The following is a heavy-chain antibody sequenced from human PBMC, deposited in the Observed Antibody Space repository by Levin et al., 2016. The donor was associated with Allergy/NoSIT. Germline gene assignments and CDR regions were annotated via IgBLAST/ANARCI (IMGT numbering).Heavy chain of an antibody. V-gene: IGHV3-48*01. Sequence: WIRQPPGKGLEWISYISSDTSTLYYADSVKGRFTTFRDNAKNSLYLQMNSLSGEDTAVYYCARDTAKRQKTVVNTFNGLNYFDPWGQGTLVTVSS. CDR2: ISSDTSTL. J-gene: IGHJ5*02. CDR3: ARDTAKRQKTVVNTFNGLNYFDP. D-gene: IGHD4/OR15-4a*01.